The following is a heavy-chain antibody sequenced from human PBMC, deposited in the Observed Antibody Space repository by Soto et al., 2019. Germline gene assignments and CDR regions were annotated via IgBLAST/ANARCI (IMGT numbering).Heavy chain of an antibody. CDR3: ARTNTYYDYVWGSYRTLHYYYYYGMDV. V-gene: IGHV3-48*01. Sequence: GSLRLSCAASGFTFSIYSMIWVRQAPGKGLEWVSYISGSSSPIYYADSVKGRFTISRDNAKNSLYLQMNSLRAEDTAVYYCARTNTYYDYVWGSYRTLHYYYYYGMDVWGQGTTVTVSS. CDR1: GFTFSIYS. J-gene: IGHJ6*02. D-gene: IGHD3-16*02. CDR2: ISGSSSPI.